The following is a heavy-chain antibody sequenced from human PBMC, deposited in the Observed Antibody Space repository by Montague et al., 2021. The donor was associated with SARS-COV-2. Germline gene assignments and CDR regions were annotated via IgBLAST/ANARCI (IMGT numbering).Heavy chain of an antibody. D-gene: IGHD3-9*01. CDR1: GGSISSSS. CDR2: ISSSSSYI. Sequence: ETLSLTCTVSGGSISSSSYYWGWIRQPPGKGLEWVSSISSSSSYIYYADSVKGRFTISRDNAKNSLYLQMNSLRAEDTAAYYCARDVYYDILTGYYNYWGQGTLDTVSS. CDR3: ARDVYYDILTGYYNY. J-gene: IGHJ4*02. V-gene: IGHV3-21*01.